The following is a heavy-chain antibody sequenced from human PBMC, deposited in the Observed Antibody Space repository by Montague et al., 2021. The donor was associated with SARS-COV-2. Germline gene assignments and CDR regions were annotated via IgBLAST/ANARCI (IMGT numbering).Heavy chain of an antibody. CDR3: ARIHIAAAGTGLDY. D-gene: IGHD6-13*01. J-gene: IGHJ4*02. Sequence: PPLVKPTQTLTLTCTFSGFSLSTSGMCVSWIRQPPGKALEWLARIDWDDDKYYSTSLKTRLTISKDTSKNQVVLTKTNMDPVDTATYYCARIHIAAAGTGLDYWGQGTLVTVSS. CDR2: IDWDDDK. V-gene: IGHV2-70*11. CDR1: GFSLSTSGMC.